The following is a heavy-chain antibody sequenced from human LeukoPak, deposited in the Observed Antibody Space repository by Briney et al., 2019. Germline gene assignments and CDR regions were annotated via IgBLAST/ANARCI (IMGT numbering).Heavy chain of an antibody. Sequence: ASVKVSCKASGYTFTRYGINWVRQAPGQGLEWMGWISGYSGNTKYAQKVQGRVTMATDTSTSTTYMELRSLRSDDTAVYYCARDRWGYSGYDPFDYWGQGTLVTVSS. CDR3: ARDRWGYSGYDPFDY. V-gene: IGHV1-18*01. CDR2: ISGYSGNT. J-gene: IGHJ4*02. CDR1: GYTFTRYG. D-gene: IGHD5-12*01.